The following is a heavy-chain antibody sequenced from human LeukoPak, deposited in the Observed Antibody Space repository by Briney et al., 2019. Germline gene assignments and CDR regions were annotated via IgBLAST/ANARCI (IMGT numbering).Heavy chain of an antibody. CDR1: GFTFSSYW. CDR2: IKQDGSEK. Sequence: GGSLRLPCAASGFTFSSYWMSWVHQAPGKGLEWVANIKQDGSEKYYVDSVKGRFTISRDNAKNSLYLQMNSLRAEDTAVYYCARVPRYCSGGSCSGYWGQGTLVTVSS. D-gene: IGHD2-15*01. CDR3: ARVPRYCSGGSCSGY. V-gene: IGHV3-7*01. J-gene: IGHJ4*02.